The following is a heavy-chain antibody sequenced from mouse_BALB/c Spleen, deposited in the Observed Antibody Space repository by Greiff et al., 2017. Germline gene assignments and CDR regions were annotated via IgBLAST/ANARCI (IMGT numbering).Heavy chain of an antibody. J-gene: IGHJ3*01. Sequence: EVMLVESGGGLVQPGGSLRLSCATSGFTFTDYYMSWVRQPPGKALEWLGFIRNKANGYTTEYSASVKGRFTISRDNSQSILYLQMNTLRAEDSATYYCARDQTYYGSSYGFAYWGQGTLVTVSA. D-gene: IGHD1-1*01. V-gene: IGHV7-3*02. CDR2: IRNKANGYTT. CDR3: ARDQTYYGSSYGFAY. CDR1: GFTFTDYY.